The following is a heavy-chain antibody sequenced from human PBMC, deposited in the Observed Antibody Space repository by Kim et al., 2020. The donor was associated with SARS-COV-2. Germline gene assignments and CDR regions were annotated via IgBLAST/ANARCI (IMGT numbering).Heavy chain of an antibody. CDR3: ARGYSSGWAFDV. V-gene: IGHV1-46*01. J-gene: IGHJ6*02. D-gene: IGHD6-19*01. Sequence: SHAQKFQGRVTMTKDTSTSTVYMELSSLRSEDTAVYYCARGYSSGWAFDVWGQGTTVTVSS.